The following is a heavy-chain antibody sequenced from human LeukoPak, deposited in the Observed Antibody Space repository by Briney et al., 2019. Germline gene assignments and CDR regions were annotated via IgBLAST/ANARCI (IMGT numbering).Heavy chain of an antibody. V-gene: IGHV3-NL1*01. CDR3: ASKLTTVAGTVTDY. CDR2: IYCGGST. J-gene: IGHJ4*02. D-gene: IGHD6-19*01. CDR1: GFNFIMYG. Sequence: AGGALRLSCAALGFNFIMYGLHGLRQAPGKGLAWVSVIYCGGSTYYADSVKGRFTICRDNSKNTLYLQMNSLRAEDTTINNCASKLTTVAGTVTDYWGQGTLVTVSS.